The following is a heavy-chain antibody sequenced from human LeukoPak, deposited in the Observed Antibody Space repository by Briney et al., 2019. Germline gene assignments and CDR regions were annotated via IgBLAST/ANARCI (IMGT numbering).Heavy chain of an antibody. CDR2: IIPILGIA. V-gene: IGHV1-69*02. CDR3: ASERLGYYYMDV. J-gene: IGHJ6*03. CDR1: GGTFSSYT. D-gene: IGHD1-1*01. Sequence: SVKVSCKASGGTFSSYTISWVRQAPGQGVECMGRIIPILGIANYAQKFQGRVTITADKSTSTAYMELSSLRSEDTAVYYCASERLGYYYMDVWGKGTTVTVSS.